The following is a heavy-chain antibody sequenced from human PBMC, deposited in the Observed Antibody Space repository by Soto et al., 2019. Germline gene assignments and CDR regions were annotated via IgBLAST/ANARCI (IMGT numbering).Heavy chain of an antibody. CDR3: VRVGVGIGTHFDS. CDR1: GFTLSTSRIR. Sequence: SGPTLVNPTQTLTLTCTFSGFTLSTSRIRGSWIREPPGKALEWLARIDWDDDKFYSTSLRTRLTVSKDTSKNQVVLTMTNMDPVDTATYYCVRVGVGIGTHFDSWGRGTLVTVSS. V-gene: IGHV2-70*04. CDR2: IDWDDDK. D-gene: IGHD1-26*01. J-gene: IGHJ4*02.